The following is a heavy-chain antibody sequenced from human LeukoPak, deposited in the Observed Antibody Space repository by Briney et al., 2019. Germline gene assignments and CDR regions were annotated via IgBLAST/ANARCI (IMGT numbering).Heavy chain of an antibody. CDR1: GGTFSSYA. CDR2: IIPILGIA. J-gene: IGHJ4*02. CDR3: ARGSGDLDY. Sequence: ASVKVSCKASGGTFSSYAVSWVRQTPGQGLEWMGRIIPILGIANYAQKFQGRVTITADKSTSTAYMELSSLRSEDTAVYYCARGSGDLDYWGQGTLVTVSS. D-gene: IGHD2-21*02. V-gene: IGHV1-69*04.